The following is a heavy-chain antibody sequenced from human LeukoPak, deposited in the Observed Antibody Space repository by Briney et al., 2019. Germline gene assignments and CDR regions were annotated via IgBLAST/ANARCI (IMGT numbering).Heavy chain of an antibody. CDR1: GGSIGSGIYS. V-gene: IGHV4-30-2*01. CDR2: IFHTGST. D-gene: IGHD2-15*01. Sequence: PSEALSLTCSVSGGSIGSGIYSWSWIRQPPGKGLEWIGYIFHTGSTSYNPSLKSRVTISVDTSKNQFSLKLSSVTAADTAVYYCVRDGDYSGGYGNIWGQGTLVTVSS. J-gene: IGHJ4*02. CDR3: VRDGDYSGGYGNI.